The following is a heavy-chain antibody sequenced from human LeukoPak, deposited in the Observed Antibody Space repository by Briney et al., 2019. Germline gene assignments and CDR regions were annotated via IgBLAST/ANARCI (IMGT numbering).Heavy chain of an antibody. Sequence: PGGSLRLSCAASGFTFSSYEMNWVRQAPGKGLEWVSYISSSGSTIYYADSVKGRFTISRDNAKNSLYLQMNSLRAEDTAVYYCARDGPDGDCSGGSCQNYFDYWGQGTLVTVSS. CDR1: GFTFSSYE. D-gene: IGHD2-15*01. J-gene: IGHJ4*02. CDR2: ISSSGSTI. V-gene: IGHV3-48*03. CDR3: ARDGPDGDCSGGSCQNYFDY.